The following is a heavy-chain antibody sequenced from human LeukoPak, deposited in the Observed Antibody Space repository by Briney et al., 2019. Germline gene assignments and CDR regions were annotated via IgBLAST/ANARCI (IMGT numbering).Heavy chain of an antibody. CDR3: ARDLLSSSSWSDWFDP. D-gene: IGHD6-13*01. CDR2: INPSGGST. Sequence: DSVRASCTASGYPFTTSYMHWVRQAAGQGLEWMGIINPSGGSTSYAQKFQGRVTMTRDTSTSTGYMELSSLRSEDTAVYYCARDLLSSSSWSDWFDPWGQGTLVTVSS. J-gene: IGHJ5*02. V-gene: IGHV1-46*01. CDR1: GYPFTTSY.